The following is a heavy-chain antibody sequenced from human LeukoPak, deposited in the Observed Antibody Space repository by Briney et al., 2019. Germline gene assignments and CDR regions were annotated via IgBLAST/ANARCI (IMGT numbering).Heavy chain of an antibody. D-gene: IGHD1-26*01. CDR1: VGTFSSYA. CDR2: IIPIFGTA. Sequence: SVKVSCKASVGTFSSYAISWVRQAPGQGLEWMGGIIPIFGTANYAQKFQGRVTITADESTSTAYMELSSLRSENTAVCYCARGHARSYSVDLFDPWGQGTLVTVSS. CDR3: ARGHARSYSVDLFDP. V-gene: IGHV1-69*01. J-gene: IGHJ5*02.